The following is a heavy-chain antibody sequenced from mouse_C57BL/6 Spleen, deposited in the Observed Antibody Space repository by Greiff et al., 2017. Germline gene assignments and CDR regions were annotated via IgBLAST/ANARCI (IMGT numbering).Heavy chain of an antibody. J-gene: IGHJ4*01. CDR3: ARRVRPYYYAMDY. CDR1: GYTFTSYW. D-gene: IGHD6-1*01. Sequence: QVQLQQPGAELVKPGASVTMSCKASGYTFTSYWMTWVKQRPGHGLEWIGAIDPGSGGTNYNEKFKSKATLTVDTSSSTAYMELRSLTSEDSAVXYCARRVRPYYYAMDYWGQGTSVTVSS. CDR2: IDPGSGGT. V-gene: IGHV1-55*01.